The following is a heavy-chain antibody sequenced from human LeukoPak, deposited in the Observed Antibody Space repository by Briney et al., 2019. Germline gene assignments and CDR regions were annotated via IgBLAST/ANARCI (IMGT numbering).Heavy chain of an antibody. CDR3: ARDASARYYDFWSGYPYYFDY. CDR1: GFTFSGYS. V-gene: IGHV3-48*01. Sequence: GGSLRLSCAASGFTFSGYSMNWVRQAPGKGLEWVSYISSSSSTIYYADSVKGRFTISRDNAKNSLYLQMNSLRAEDTAVYYCARDASARYYDFWSGYPYYFDYWGQGTLVTVSS. D-gene: IGHD3-3*01. CDR2: ISSSSSTI. J-gene: IGHJ4*02.